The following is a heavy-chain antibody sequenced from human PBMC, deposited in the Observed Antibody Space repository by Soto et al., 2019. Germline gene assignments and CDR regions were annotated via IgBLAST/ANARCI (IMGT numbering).Heavy chain of an antibody. Sequence: QVQLVQSGAEVKKPGSSVKVSCKASGGTFSRYTISWVRQAPGQGLEWMGRIIPILDIPNYAQNFQGRVRITPDKSTSTAYMELSSLRSDDTAVYYCASHFTGVLVLGASPPGGDNYGWDVWGQGTTVTVSS. CDR1: GGTFSRYT. V-gene: IGHV1-69*02. D-gene: IGHD2-15*01. CDR3: ASHFTGVLVLGASPPGGDNYGWDV. J-gene: IGHJ6*02. CDR2: IIPILDIP.